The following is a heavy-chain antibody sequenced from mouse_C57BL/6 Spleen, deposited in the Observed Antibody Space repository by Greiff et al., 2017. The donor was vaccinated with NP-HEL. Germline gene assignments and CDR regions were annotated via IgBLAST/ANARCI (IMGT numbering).Heavy chain of an antibody. J-gene: IGHJ2*01. D-gene: IGHD3-2*02. CDR2: INPSTGGT. CDR1: GYSFTGYY. Sequence: EVQLQQSGPELVKPGASVKISCKASGYSFTGYYMNWVKQSPEQSLEWIGEINPSTGGTTYNQKFKAKATLTVDKSSSTAYMQLKSLTSEDSAVDYCTNRELRSYYFGDWGQGTTLTFS. V-gene: IGHV1-42*01. CDR3: TNRELRSYYFGD.